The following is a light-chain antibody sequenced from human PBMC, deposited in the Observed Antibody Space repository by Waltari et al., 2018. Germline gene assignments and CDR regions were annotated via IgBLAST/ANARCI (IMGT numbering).Light chain of an antibody. V-gene: IGLV1-51*02. Sequence: QSVLTQPPSVSAAPGQRVTISCSGGSSNIGNNYVSWYRQFPGTAPKLLIYEITGRPAGIPGRYSGSKSGTSATLDITGLQAGDEADYYCGTWDSSLSGAVFGGGTHLTVL. J-gene: IGLJ7*01. CDR1: SSNIGNNY. CDR2: EIT. CDR3: GTWDSSLSGAV.